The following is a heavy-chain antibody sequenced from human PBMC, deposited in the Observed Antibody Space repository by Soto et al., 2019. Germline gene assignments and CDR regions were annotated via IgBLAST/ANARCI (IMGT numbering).Heavy chain of an antibody. CDR3: AGRKNTGLFNF. Sequence: QVQLQQWGAGLLKPSETLSLTCAVYGGSFSGYYWTWIRQPPGTGLEWIGEINHSGSTNYNPSLNSRDPQSVDPSKNQSSLQLALFAAAGPAVEYWAGRKNTGLFNFRSQGTLVTVSS. V-gene: IGHV4-34*01. CDR2: INHSGST. CDR1: GGSFSGYY. J-gene: IGHJ4*02. D-gene: IGHD2-2*02.